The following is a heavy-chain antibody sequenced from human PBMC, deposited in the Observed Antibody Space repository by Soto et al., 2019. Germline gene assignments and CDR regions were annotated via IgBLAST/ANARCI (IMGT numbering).Heavy chain of an antibody. Sequence: GGSLRLSCAASGFTFSRYAMSWVRQAPGKGLEWVSAISGSGGSTYYADSVKGRFTISRDNSKNTLYLQMNSLRAEDTAVYYCHSTRAFYDAFDIWGQGTMVTVSS. CDR3: HSTRAFYDAFDI. J-gene: IGHJ3*02. V-gene: IGHV3-23*01. CDR1: GFTFSRYA. D-gene: IGHD2-2*01. CDR2: ISGSGGST.